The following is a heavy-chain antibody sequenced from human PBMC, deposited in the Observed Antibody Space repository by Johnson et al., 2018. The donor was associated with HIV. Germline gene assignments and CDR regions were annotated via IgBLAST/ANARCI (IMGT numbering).Heavy chain of an antibody. J-gene: IGHJ3*02. CDR1: GFTFSTYG. CDR3: AKDQGTVPRRDDAFDI. D-gene: IGHD4-17*01. V-gene: IGHV3-33*06. Sequence: QVQLVESGGGVVQPGGSLRLSCAASGFTFSTYGMHWVRQAPGTGLEWVAVIWYDGRSKYYADSVKGRFTISRDNSKNTLYLQMNSLRAEDTAVYYCAKDQGTVPRRDDAFDIWGQGTVVTVSS. CDR2: IWYDGRSK.